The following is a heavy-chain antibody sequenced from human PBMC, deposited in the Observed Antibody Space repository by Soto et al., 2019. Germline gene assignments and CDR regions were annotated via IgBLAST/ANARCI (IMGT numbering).Heavy chain of an antibody. CDR3: ASDCSGGSCYLH. CDR2: IYYSGST. D-gene: IGHD2-15*01. CDR1: VGSVSSGSYY. V-gene: IGHV4-61*01. Sequence: SETVSLTCTVSVGSVSSGSYYWSWIRQPPGKGLEWIGYIYYSGSTNYNPSLKSRVTISVDTSKNQFSLKLSSVTAADTAVYYCASDCSGGSCYLHWGQGTLVTVS. J-gene: IGHJ4*02.